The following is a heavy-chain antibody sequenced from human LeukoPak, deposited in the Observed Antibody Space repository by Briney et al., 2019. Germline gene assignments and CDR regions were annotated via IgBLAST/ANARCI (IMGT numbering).Heavy chain of an antibody. CDR3: ARVFSSGWSEDI. CDR1: GRTFSSYA. J-gene: IGHJ3*02. D-gene: IGHD6-19*01. CDR2: IIPIFGTA. V-gene: IGHV1-69*06. Sequence: SVKVSCKASGRTFSSYAIIWVRQASGQGLAWMGGIIPIFGTANYAQKFQGRVTITADKSTSTAYMELSSLRSEDTAVYYCARVFSSGWSEDIWGQGTMVTVSS.